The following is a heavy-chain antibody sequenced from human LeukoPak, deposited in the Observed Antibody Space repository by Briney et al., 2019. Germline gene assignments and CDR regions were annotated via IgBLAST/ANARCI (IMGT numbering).Heavy chain of an antibody. J-gene: IGHJ6*03. CDR3: AKEGIAVTLYCYYYYMDV. CDR2: ISGSGGST. V-gene: IGHV3-23*01. D-gene: IGHD6-19*01. Sequence: GGSLRLSCAASGFTFSSYAMSWVRQAPGKGLEWVSAISGSGGSTYYADSVKGRFTISRDNSKNTLYLQMNSLRAEDTAVYYCAKEGIAVTLYCYYYYMDVWGKGTTVTVSS. CDR1: GFTFSSYA.